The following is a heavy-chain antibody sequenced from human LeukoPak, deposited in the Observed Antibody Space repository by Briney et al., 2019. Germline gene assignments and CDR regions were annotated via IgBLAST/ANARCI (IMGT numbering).Heavy chain of an antibody. V-gene: IGHV4-38-2*02. J-gene: IGHJ6*03. D-gene: IGHD1-26*01. CDR2: IYHSGST. CDR1: GYSISSGYY. Sequence: PSETLSLTCTVSGYSISSGYYWGWIRPPPGKGLEWIGSIYHSGSTYYNPSLKSRVTISVDTSKNQFSLKLSSVTAADTAVYYCARDLRELLTYYYYYMDVWGKGTTVTVSS. CDR3: ARDLRELLTYYYYYMDV.